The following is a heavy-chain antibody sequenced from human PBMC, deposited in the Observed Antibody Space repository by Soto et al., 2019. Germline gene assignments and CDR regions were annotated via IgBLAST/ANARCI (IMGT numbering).Heavy chain of an antibody. CDR1: GGSISSYY. CDR2: IYHSGST. J-gene: IGHJ4*02. V-gene: IGHV4-59*12. Sequence: PSETLSLTCTVSGGSISSYYWSWIWQPPGKGLEWIGYIYHSGSTNYNPSLKSRVTISVDRSKNQFSLKLSSVTAADTAVYYCARDPGYWGQGTLVTVSS. CDR3: ARDPGY.